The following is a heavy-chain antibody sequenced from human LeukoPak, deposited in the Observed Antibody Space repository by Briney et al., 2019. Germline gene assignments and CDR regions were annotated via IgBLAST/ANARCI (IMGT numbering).Heavy chain of an antibody. CDR2: INPSGGST. D-gene: IGHD3-22*01. CDR3: ARGAYYYDSSGYYPLYFDY. J-gene: IGHJ4*02. Sequence: ASVKVSCKASGYTFTSYYMHWVRQAPGQGLEWMGIINPSGGSTSYAQKFQGRVTMTRETSTSTVYMELSSLRSEDTAVYYCARGAYYYDSSGYYPLYFDYWGQGTLVTVSS. V-gene: IGHV1-46*01. CDR1: GYTFTSYY.